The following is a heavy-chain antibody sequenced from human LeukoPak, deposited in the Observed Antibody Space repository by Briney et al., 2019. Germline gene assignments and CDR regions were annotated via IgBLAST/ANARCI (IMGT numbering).Heavy chain of an antibody. V-gene: IGHV1-69*01. D-gene: IGHD3-10*01. Sequence: ASVKVSCKASGGTFRSYAISWVRQAPGQGLEWMGGIIPIFSTANYAQKFQGRVTITADESTSTAYMELSSLRSEDTAVYYCAVRFYGSGSYPRNDYWGQGTLVTVSS. CDR1: GGTFRSYA. CDR2: IIPIFSTA. J-gene: IGHJ4*02. CDR3: AVRFYGSGSYPRNDY.